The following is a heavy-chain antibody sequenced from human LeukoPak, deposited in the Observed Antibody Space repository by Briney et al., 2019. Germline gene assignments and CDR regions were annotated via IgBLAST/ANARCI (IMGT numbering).Heavy chain of an antibody. D-gene: IGHD2-15*01. CDR1: GGSISSSSYY. CDR2: IYYSGST. Sequence: SETLSLTCTVSGGSISSSSYYWGWIRQPPGKGLEWIGSIYYSGSTYYNPSLKSRVTISVDTSKNQFSLELSSVTAADTAVYCCARGQVDYFDYWGQGTLVTVSS. CDR3: ARGQVDYFDY. V-gene: IGHV4-39*01. J-gene: IGHJ4*02.